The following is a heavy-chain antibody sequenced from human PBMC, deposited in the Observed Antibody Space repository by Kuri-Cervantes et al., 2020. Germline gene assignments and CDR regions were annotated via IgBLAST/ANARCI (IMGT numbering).Heavy chain of an antibody. CDR3: ARSGGIQLWSSGLDY. CDR1: GGSISSGGYY. V-gene: IGHV4-39*01. CDR2: IYSSGST. Sequence: ESLGLSCTVSGGSISSGGYYQGWIRQPPGKGLEWIGSIYSSGSTYYNPSLKSRVTISVDTSKNQFSLKLSSVTAADTAVCYCARSGGIQLWSSGLDYWGQGTLVTVSS. D-gene: IGHD5-18*01. J-gene: IGHJ4*02.